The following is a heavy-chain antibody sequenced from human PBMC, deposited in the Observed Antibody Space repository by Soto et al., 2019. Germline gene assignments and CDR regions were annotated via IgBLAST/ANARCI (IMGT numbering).Heavy chain of an antibody. CDR1: GVTVSSNY. CDR3: ARDNPPRAGPIDYDILTGYPYYYGMDV. D-gene: IGHD3-9*01. CDR2: IYSGGST. V-gene: IGHV3-53*01. J-gene: IGHJ6*02. Sequence: HPGGSLRLSCAASGVTVSSNYMRWVRQAPGKGLEWVSVIYSGGSTYYADSVKGRFPISRDNSKNTLYFTMNSLRAEDTAVYYSARDNPPRAGPIDYDILTGYPYYYGMDVWGQGTTVTVSS.